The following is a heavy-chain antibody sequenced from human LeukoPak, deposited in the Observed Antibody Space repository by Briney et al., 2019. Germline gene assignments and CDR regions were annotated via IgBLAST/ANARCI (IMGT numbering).Heavy chain of an antibody. CDR1: GGTFSSYA. J-gene: IGHJ6*02. CDR2: IIPILGIA. V-gene: IGHV1-69*04. D-gene: IGHD3-9*01. CDR3: ARELVAGLTGQYYYGMDV. Sequence: GASVKVSCKASGGTFSSYAISWVRQAPGQGLEWMGRIIPILGIANYAQKFQGRVTITADKSTSTAYMELSSLRSEDTAVYYCARELVAGLTGQYYYGMDVWGQGTTVTVSS.